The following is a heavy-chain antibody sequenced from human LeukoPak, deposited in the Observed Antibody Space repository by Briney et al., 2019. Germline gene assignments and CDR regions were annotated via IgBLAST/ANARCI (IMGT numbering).Heavy chain of an antibody. Sequence: GGSLRLSCAASGFTFSSYAMSCVRQAPGEGLEWVSSISGSGGSTYYADSVKGRVTISRDNSKNTLSLQMNSLRVEDTAIYYCAKDIQLSAWGLGTMVTVSS. J-gene: IGHJ3*01. D-gene: IGHD5-24*01. CDR3: AKDIQLSA. V-gene: IGHV3-23*01. CDR1: GFTFSSYA. CDR2: ISGSGGST.